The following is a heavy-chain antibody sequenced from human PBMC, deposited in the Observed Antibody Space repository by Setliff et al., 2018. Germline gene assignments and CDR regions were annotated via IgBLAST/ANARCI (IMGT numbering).Heavy chain of an antibody. D-gene: IGHD6-13*01. CDR3: ARHGVEQQLVRKPFDY. CDR1: GGSISSGSYY. CDR2: LHTSGST. Sequence: PSETLSLTCAVSGGSISSGSYYWSWIRQPAGKGLEWVGRLHTSGSTNYNPSLKSRVTISPDTSKNQFSLKLTSVTAADTAVYYCARHGVEQQLVRKPFDYWGQGTLVTVSS. V-gene: IGHV4-61*02. J-gene: IGHJ4*02.